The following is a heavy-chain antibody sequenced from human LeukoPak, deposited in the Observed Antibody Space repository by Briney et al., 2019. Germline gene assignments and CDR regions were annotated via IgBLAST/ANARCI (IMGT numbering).Heavy chain of an antibody. D-gene: IGHD4-17*01. J-gene: IGHJ4*02. CDR3: ASSYGDYRFDY. V-gene: IGHV4-34*01. CDR2: INHSGST. Sequence: SETLSLTCAVYGGSFSGYYWSWIRQPPGKGLEWIGEINHSGSTNYSPSLKSRVTISVDTSKNQFSLKLTSVTAADTAVYYCASSYGDYRFDYWGQGTLVTVSS. CDR1: GGSFSGYY.